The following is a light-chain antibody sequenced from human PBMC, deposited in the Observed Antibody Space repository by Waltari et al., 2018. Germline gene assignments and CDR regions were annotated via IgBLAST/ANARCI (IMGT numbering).Light chain of an antibody. CDR3: QSYDTSLSVV. V-gene: IGLV1-40*01. CDR2: GGT. CDR1: GSNIGAGYD. J-gene: IGLJ3*02. Sequence: QSVLTQPPSVSGAPGQRVTISCTGSGSNIGAGYDVHWYQQLPRAAPKLLICGGTSRPFGVPDLFFGSTSGTSASLAITGLQAEDEADYYCQSYDTSLSVVFGGGTKLTVL.